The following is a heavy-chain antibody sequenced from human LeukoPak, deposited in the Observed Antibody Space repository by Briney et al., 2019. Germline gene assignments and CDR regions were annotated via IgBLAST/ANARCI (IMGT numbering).Heavy chain of an antibody. V-gene: IGHV3-23*01. CDR2: ISGSGGST. D-gene: IGHD2-2*01. Sequence: QPGGSLRLSCAASGFTFSSYAMSWVRQAPGKGLEWVSAISGSGGSTYYADSVKGRFTISRDNSKNTLYLQMNSLRAEDTAVYYCAKDRLAVESAAEWFDPWGQGTLVTVSS. J-gene: IGHJ5*02. CDR3: AKDRLAVESAAEWFDP. CDR1: GFTFSSYA.